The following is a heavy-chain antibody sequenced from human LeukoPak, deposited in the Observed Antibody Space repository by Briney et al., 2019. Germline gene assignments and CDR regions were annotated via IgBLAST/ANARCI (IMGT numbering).Heavy chain of an antibody. CDR1: GGSFSGYY. V-gene: IGHV4-34*01. D-gene: IGHD3-3*01. CDR2: INHSGST. Sequence: PSETLSLTCAVYGGSFSGYYWSWIRQPPGKGLEWIGEINHSGSTNYNPSLKSRVTISVDTSKNQFSLKLSSVTAADTAVYYCARGRGSIFTPIASRYYYYMDVWGKGTTVTVSS. J-gene: IGHJ6*03. CDR3: ARGRGSIFTPIASRYYYYMDV.